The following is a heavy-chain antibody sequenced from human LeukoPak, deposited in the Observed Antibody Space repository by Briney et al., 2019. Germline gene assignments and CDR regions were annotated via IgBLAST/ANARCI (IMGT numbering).Heavy chain of an antibody. V-gene: IGHV3-23*01. CDR3: ARVGEMATTNPYYFDY. Sequence: GGSLRLSCAASGFTFSSDAMSWFRQAPGKRLEWVSAISGSGGSTYYADSVKGRFTISRDNSKNTLYLQMNSLRAEDTAVYYCARVGEMATTNPYYFDYWGQGTLVTVSS. D-gene: IGHD5-24*01. CDR1: GFTFSSDA. J-gene: IGHJ4*02. CDR2: ISGSGGST.